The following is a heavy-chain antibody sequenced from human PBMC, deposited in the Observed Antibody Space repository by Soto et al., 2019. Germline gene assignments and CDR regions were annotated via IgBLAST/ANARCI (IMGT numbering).Heavy chain of an antibody. CDR3: ARAPYYYDSSGYSRAPYYYGMDV. V-gene: IGHV3-21*01. J-gene: IGHJ6*02. CDR2: ISSSSSYI. D-gene: IGHD3-22*01. Sequence: GGSLRLSCAASGFTFSSYSMHGFLQAPGKGLDWVSSISSSSSYIYYADSVKGRFTLSRDNAKNSLYLQMNRLRAEDTAVYYCARAPYYYDSSGYSRAPYYYGMDVWGQGTTVTVS. CDR1: GFTFSSYS.